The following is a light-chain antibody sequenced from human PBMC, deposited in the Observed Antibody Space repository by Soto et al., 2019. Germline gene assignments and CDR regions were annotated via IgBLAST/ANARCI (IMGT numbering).Light chain of an antibody. CDR2: AAS. Sequence: DIQITQSPSSLSASVGDRVTITCRASQTITNYLNWYQQKPGKAPKLLIYAASSLQTGVPSRFSGSGSGTDFALTISSLQPEDFATYYCQETYNAPRVTFGQGTRLEIK. CDR1: QTITNY. V-gene: IGKV1-39*01. CDR3: QETYNAPRVT. J-gene: IGKJ2*01.